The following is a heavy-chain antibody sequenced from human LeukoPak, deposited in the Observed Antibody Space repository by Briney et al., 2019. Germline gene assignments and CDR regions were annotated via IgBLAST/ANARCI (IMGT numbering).Heavy chain of an antibody. V-gene: IGHV4-59*08. D-gene: IGHD1-26*01. Sequence: SETLSLTRTVSGGSISSYHWSWIRQPPGKGLEWIGYIYYSGSTNYNPSLKSRVTISVDTSKNQFSLKLSSVTAADTAAYYCASGLYSGSYYGDYYYGMDVWGQGTTVTVSS. CDR3: ASGLYSGSYYGDYYYGMDV. CDR1: GGSISSYH. CDR2: IYYSGST. J-gene: IGHJ6*02.